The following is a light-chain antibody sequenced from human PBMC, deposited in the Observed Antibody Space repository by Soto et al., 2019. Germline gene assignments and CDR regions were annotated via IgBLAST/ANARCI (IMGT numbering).Light chain of an antibody. CDR1: QGISSW. J-gene: IGKJ4*01. V-gene: IGKV1-12*02. CDR3: QQVNVYPST. Sequence: DIQMTQSPSSVSASVGDRVTITCRASQGISSWLVWYQQKPGKAPNLLMYTASNLHSGVPSRFSGGGSGTDFTLTISSLQPEDFATYYCQQVNVYPSTFGGGTKVDIK. CDR2: TAS.